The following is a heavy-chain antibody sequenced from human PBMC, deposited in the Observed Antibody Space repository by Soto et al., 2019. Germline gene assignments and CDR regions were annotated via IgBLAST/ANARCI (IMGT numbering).Heavy chain of an antibody. J-gene: IGHJ4*02. CDR2: IYYSGST. Sequence: QVQLQESGPGLVKPSETLSLTCTVSGGSISSYYWSWIRQPPGKGLEWIGYIYYSGSTNYNPSLKRRLTISVATSKNQFSLKLSSVTAADTAVYSCASRYGYSFDYWAQGPLVTASS. CDR1: GGSISSYY. D-gene: IGHD1-20*01. CDR3: ASRYGYSFDY. V-gene: IGHV4-59*08.